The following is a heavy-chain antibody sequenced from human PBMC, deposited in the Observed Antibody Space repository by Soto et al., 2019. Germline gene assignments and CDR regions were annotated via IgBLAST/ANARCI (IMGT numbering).Heavy chain of an antibody. CDR3: AREGGESSDGLYYFDS. CDR2: IYYSGNT. J-gene: IGHJ4*02. D-gene: IGHD3-16*01. CDR1: GGSTSSDNY. V-gene: IGHV4-30-4*01. Sequence: SETLSLTXTVSGGSTSSDNYWSWIRQPPGKGLEWIGHIYYSGNTDYNPSLKSRLAISIDTSRNQFSLKLSSVTAADTAVYFCAREGGESSDGLYYFDSWGQGSLVTVSS.